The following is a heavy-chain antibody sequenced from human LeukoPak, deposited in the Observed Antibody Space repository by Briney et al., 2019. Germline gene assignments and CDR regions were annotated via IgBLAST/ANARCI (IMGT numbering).Heavy chain of an antibody. V-gene: IGHV1-2*02. J-gene: IGHJ6*02. D-gene: IGHD2-15*01. CDR2: INPNSGGT. CDR3: ARSRLSGGYYYYGMDV. CDR1: GYTFTGYY. Sequence: GASVKVACKASGYTFTGYYMHWVRQAPGQGLEWMGWINPNSGGTNYAQKFQGRVTMTRDTSISTAYMELSRLRSDDTAVYYCARSRLSGGYYYYGMDVWGQGTTVTVSS.